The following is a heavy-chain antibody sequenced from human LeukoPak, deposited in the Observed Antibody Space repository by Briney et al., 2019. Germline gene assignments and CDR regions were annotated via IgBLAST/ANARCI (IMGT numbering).Heavy chain of an antibody. D-gene: IGHD1-26*01. CDR2: IYHSGNT. Sequence: PSETLSLTCAVSGGSISSSNWWSWVRQPPGKGLEWIGEIYHSGNTNYNPPLKSRVTISLDKSKNQFSLKLNSVTAADTAVYYCARVGALGGHDFWGQGSLVTVSS. CDR3: ARVGALGGHDF. V-gene: IGHV4-4*02. J-gene: IGHJ4*02. CDR1: GGSISSSNW.